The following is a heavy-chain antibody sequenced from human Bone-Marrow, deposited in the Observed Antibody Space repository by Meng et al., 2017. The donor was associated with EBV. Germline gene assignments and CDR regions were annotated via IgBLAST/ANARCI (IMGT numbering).Heavy chain of an antibody. J-gene: IGHJ4*02. V-gene: IGHV7-4-1*02. CDR3: ARDGGRRLDY. Sequence: QVQLVKSGSDLQKPGASVKLSCKASGCTFTSYAMNWVRQAPGQGLEWMGWINTKTGKPTYAPGFTGRFVFSLDTSDSTTYLQISSLKTEDSAVYYCARDGGRRLDYWGQGTLVTVSS. D-gene: IGHD3-16*01. CDR2: INTKTGKP. CDR1: GCTFTSYA.